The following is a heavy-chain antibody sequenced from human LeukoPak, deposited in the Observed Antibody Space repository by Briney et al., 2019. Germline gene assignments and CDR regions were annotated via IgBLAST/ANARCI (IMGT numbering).Heavy chain of an antibody. CDR2: IFSDGSS. Sequence: GGSLRLSCAASGFTASSNYISWVRQAPGKGLEWVSVIFSDGSSYYTDSVKGRFSISIDISKNTLYLQMNSLRAEDTAMYYCARKTPSGGWNFDYWGQGTLVTVSS. V-gene: IGHV3-53*01. CDR3: ARKTPSGGWNFDY. D-gene: IGHD6-19*01. CDR1: GFTASSNY. J-gene: IGHJ4*02.